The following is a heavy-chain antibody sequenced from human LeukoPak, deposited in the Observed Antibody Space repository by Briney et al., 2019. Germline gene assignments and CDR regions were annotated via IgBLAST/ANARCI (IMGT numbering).Heavy chain of an antibody. CDR2: IFGGDSET. J-gene: IGHJ4*02. CDR3: ARLDSASYYY. D-gene: IGHD1-26*01. Sequence: PGASLQISCKRSGFSFSSYWIAWVRQLPGKGLEWMGIIFGGDSETRYSPSFQGQVTMAVDKSISAAFLQWSSLKASDTAMYYCARLDSASYYYWGQGTLVTVSS. V-gene: IGHV5-51*01. CDR1: GFSFSSYW.